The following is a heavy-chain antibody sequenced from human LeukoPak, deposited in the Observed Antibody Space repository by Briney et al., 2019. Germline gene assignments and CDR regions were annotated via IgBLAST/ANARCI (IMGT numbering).Heavy chain of an antibody. V-gene: IGHV1-3*01. CDR1: GYTFTSYA. CDR3: ARDLGYCTGGTCYPNWFDP. CDR2: IKAGNDNT. J-gene: IGHJ5*02. Sequence: ASVKVSSKASGYTFTSYAMHWVRQAPGQRLEWMGWIKAGNDNTKYSQKFQGRVTITRDTSASTAYMELSSLRSEDTAVYYCARDLGYCTGGTCYPNWFDPWGQGTLVTVSS. D-gene: IGHD2-15*01.